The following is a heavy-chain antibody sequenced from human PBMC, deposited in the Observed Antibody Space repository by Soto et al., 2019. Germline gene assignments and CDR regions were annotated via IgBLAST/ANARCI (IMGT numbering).Heavy chain of an antibody. CDR1: GYTFTGYA. CDR2: INAGNGNT. J-gene: IGHJ4*02. V-gene: IGHV1-3*05. CDR3: ARAVAVPADFDY. Sequence: QVQLVQSGAAEKKPGASVKVSCKASGYTFTGYAMHWVRQAPGQRLEWMGWINAGNGNTKYSQKFQGRVTITRDTSASTADMELSSLRSEDTAVYYCARAVAVPADFDYWGQGTLVTVSS. D-gene: IGHD6-19*01.